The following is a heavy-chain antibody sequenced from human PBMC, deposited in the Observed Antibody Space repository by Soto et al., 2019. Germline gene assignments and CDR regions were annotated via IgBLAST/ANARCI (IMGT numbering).Heavy chain of an antibody. J-gene: IGHJ6*02. CDR1: GYTFTGYY. CDR3: ARDLRGYSYGSVYYYGMDV. Sequence: ASVKVSCKASGYTFTGYYMHWVRQAPGQGLEWMGWINPNSGGTNYAQKFQGRVTMTRDTSISTAYMELSRLRSDDTAVYYCARDLRGYSYGSVYYYGMDVWGQGTTVTVSS. V-gene: IGHV1-2*02. CDR2: INPNSGGT. D-gene: IGHD5-18*01.